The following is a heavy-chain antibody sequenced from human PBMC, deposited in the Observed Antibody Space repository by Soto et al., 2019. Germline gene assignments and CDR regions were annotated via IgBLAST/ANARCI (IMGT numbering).Heavy chain of an antibody. D-gene: IGHD3-22*01. J-gene: IGHJ3*02. Sequence: ASVKVSCKASGYTFTGYYMHWVRQAPGQGLEWMGWINPNSGGTNYAQKYQGWVTMTRDTSISTAYMELSRLRSDDTAVYYCARDVRVQYYYDSSGNGRAFDIWGQGTMVTVS. CDR2: INPNSGGT. V-gene: IGHV1-2*04. CDR3: ARDVRVQYYYDSSGNGRAFDI. CDR1: GYTFTGYY.